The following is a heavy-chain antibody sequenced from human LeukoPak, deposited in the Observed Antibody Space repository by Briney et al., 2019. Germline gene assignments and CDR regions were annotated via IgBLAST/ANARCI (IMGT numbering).Heavy chain of an antibody. D-gene: IGHD6-13*01. V-gene: IGHV4-39*01. CDR1: GGSISSSSDY. Sequence: SETLSLTCTDSGGSISSSSDYWGWIRQPPGKGLEWIGSIYYSGSTYYNPSLKSRVTISVDTSKNQFSLKLSSVTAADTAVYYCASNYRPGIADQGDYWGQGTLVTVSS. CDR3: ASNYRPGIADQGDY. CDR2: IYYSGST. J-gene: IGHJ4*02.